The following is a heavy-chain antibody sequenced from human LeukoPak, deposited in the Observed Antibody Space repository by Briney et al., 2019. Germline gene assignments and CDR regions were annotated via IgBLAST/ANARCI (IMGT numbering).Heavy chain of an antibody. D-gene: IGHD3-22*01. CDR1: GGTFSSYA. CDR2: IIPIFGTA. V-gene: IGHV1-69*01. Sequence: SVTVSCTASGGTFSSYAISWVRQAPGQGLEWMGGIIPIFGTANYAQKFQGRVTITADESTSTAYMELSSLRSEDTAVYYCARWGNYYDSSGYWGHAFDIWGQGTMVTVSS. J-gene: IGHJ3*02. CDR3: ARWGNYYDSSGYWGHAFDI.